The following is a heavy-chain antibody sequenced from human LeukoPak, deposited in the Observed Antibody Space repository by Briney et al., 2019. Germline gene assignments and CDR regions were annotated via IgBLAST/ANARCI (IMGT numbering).Heavy chain of an antibody. CDR1: GFTVSNSW. CDR3: ARGGLPGGFDY. CDR2: INKDGNRI. J-gene: IGHJ4*02. V-gene: IGHV3-74*01. D-gene: IGHD7-27*01. Sequence: PGGSLRLSCAASGFTVSNSWMFWVRQAPGKGLMYVSEINKDGNRIRYVDSVKGRFTISRDGAKNTLFLQMNSLRDDDTAMYYCARGGLPGGFDYWGQGILVTVSS.